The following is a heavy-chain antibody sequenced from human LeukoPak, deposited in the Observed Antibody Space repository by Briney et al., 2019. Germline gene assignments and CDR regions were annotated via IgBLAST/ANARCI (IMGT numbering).Heavy chain of an antibody. Sequence: GGSLRLSCVASGLTFTNYGMNWVRQAPGKGLGWVSGIVGSGVTTYYADSVKGRFTISRDNSKNTLYLQINSLRAEDTAIYYCARDERWIQFNYWGQGTLVTVSS. J-gene: IGHJ4*02. CDR2: IVGSGVTT. CDR1: GLTFTNYG. D-gene: IGHD5-18*01. CDR3: ARDERWIQFNY. V-gene: IGHV3-23*01.